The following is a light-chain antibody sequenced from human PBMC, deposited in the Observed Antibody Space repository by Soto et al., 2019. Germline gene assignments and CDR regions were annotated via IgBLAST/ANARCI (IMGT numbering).Light chain of an antibody. J-gene: IGKJ1*01. Sequence: EIVMTQSPATLSVSPGERATLSCRASQSVSSNLAGYQQKPGQAPRLLLYGASTRATGISARFSGSGSGTEFTLTISSLQSEDFAVYYCQHYNNWPPWTFGQGTKVEIK. CDR3: QHYNNWPPWT. CDR1: QSVSSN. V-gene: IGKV3-15*01. CDR2: GAS.